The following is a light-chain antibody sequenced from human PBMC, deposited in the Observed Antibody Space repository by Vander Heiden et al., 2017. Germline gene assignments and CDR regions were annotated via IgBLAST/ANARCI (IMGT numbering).Light chain of an antibody. CDR2: KAS. CDR1: QSISSW. CDR3: QQYNSYWAT. J-gene: IGKJ3*01. Sequence: DIQMTQSPSTLSASVGDRVTITCRASQSISSWLAWYQQKPGKAPKLLIYKASSLESGVPSRFSGSGSGTEFTLTISSLQPDDFATYYCQQYNSYWATFGPWTKVDIK. V-gene: IGKV1-5*03.